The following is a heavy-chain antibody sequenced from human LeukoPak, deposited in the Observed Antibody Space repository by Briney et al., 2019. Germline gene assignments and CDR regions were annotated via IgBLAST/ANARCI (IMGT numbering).Heavy chain of an antibody. CDR2: IKQDGSEK. V-gene: IGHV3-7*01. D-gene: IGHD3-22*01. J-gene: IGHJ4*02. CDR3: AREWREYYDSSGYYYETTY. Sequence: GGSLRLSCAASGFTFSSYWMSWVRQAPGKGLEWVAHIKQDGSEKYYVDSVKGRFTISRDNAKNTLYLQMNSLRAEDTAVYYCAREWREYYDSSGYYYETTYWGQGTLVTVSS. CDR1: GFTFSSYW.